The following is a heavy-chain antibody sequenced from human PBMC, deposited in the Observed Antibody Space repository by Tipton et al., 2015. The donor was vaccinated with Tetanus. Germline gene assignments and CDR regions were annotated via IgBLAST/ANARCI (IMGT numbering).Heavy chain of an antibody. CDR2: SWYDGTDQ. CDR3: AGEADCSGGSCFSGDFDN. CDR1: GFIFSSYG. J-gene: IGHJ4*02. Sequence: CAASGFIFSSYGIHWVRQAPGKGLEWVAVSWYDGTDQYCADSVKGRFTLSRDNSKNTLYLQMNSLRAEDTALYYCAGEADCSGGSCFSGDFDNWGQGTQVTVSS. V-gene: IGHV3-33*01. D-gene: IGHD2-15*01.